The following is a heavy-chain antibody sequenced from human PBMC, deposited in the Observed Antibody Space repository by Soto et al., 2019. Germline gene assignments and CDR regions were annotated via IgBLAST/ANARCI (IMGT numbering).Heavy chain of an antibody. D-gene: IGHD3-10*01. CDR1: GYTFTSYY. Sequence: GASVKVSCKASGYTFTSYYMHWVRQAPGQGLEWMGIINPSGGSTSYAQKFQGRVTMTRDTSTSTVYMELSSLRSEDTAVYYCARDSYYGSGSYSALYCGGMDVWGQGTTVTVSS. CDR2: INPSGGST. V-gene: IGHV1-46*01. J-gene: IGHJ6*02. CDR3: ARDSYYGSGSYSALYCGGMDV.